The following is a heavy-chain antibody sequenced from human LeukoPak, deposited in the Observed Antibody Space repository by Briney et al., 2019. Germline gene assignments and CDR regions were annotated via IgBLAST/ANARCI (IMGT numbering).Heavy chain of an antibody. Sequence: PGGSLRLSCAASGFTFSSYGMHWVRQASGKGLEWVAVIWYDGSNKYYADSVKGRFTISRDNSKNTLYLQMNSLRAEDTAVYYCAKATPDNWFDPWGQGTLVTVSS. CDR1: GFTFSSYG. CDR2: IWYDGSNK. J-gene: IGHJ5*02. CDR3: AKATPDNWFDP. V-gene: IGHV3-33*06.